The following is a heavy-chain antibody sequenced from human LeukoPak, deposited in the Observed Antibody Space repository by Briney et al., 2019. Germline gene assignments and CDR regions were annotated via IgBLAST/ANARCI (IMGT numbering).Heavy chain of an antibody. Sequence: PGGSLRLSCAASGFTFSSYAMSWVRQAPGKGLEWVSAISGSGGSTYYADSVKGRFTISRDNSKNTLYLQMNSLRAEDTAVYYCAKDLLLGYCSSTSCPERPSDAFDIWGQGTMVTVSS. D-gene: IGHD2-2*01. CDR1: GFTFSSYA. CDR2: ISGSGGST. CDR3: AKDLLLGYCSSTSCPERPSDAFDI. J-gene: IGHJ3*02. V-gene: IGHV3-23*01.